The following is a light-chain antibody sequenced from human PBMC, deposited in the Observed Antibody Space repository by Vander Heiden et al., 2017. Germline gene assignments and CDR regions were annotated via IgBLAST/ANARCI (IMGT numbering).Light chain of an antibody. Sequence: EIVMTQSPATLSVSPGERATLSCRASLSVSSNLAWYQQKPGQAPRLLIYGASTRATGIPARFSGSGSGTEFTLTISSLQSEDFAVYYCQQYNNRPRTFGQGTKVEIK. CDR2: GAS. CDR1: LSVSSN. V-gene: IGKV3-15*01. J-gene: IGKJ1*01. CDR3: QQYNNRPRT.